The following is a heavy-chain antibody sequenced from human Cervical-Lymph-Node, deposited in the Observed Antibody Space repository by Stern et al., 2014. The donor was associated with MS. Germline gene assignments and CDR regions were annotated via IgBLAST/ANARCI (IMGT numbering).Heavy chain of an antibody. Sequence: QMQLVQSGSELKKPGASVKVSCKASGYTFTRYPMNWVRQAPGQGLEWMGWINTNTGSPTYAQVFTGRFVFSLDTSGSTAYLQISSLKAEDTAVYYCTRVWSHYGDFGRDLWGQGTTVTVSS. J-gene: IGHJ6*02. CDR1: GYTFTRYP. CDR2: INTNTGSP. V-gene: IGHV7-4-1*02. CDR3: TRVWSHYGDFGRDL. D-gene: IGHD4-17*01.